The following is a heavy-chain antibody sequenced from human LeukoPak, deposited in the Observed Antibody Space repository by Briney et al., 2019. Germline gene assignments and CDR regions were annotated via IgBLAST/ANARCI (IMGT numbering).Heavy chain of an antibody. D-gene: IGHD2-2*01. CDR3: ARDLISSTSCL. V-gene: IGHV4-4*07. J-gene: IGHJ4*02. CDR1: GGSISSYY. Sequence: SETLSLTCTVSGGSISSYYWSWIRQPAGKGLEWIGRIYTSGSTNYNPPLKSRVTISVDTSKNQFSLKLSSVTAADTAVYYCARDLISSTSCLWGQGTLVTVSS. CDR2: IYTSGST.